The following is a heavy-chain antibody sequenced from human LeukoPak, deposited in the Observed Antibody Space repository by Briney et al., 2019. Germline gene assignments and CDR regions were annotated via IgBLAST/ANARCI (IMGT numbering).Heavy chain of an antibody. CDR2: INPSGGST. Sequence: ASVKVSCKASGYTFTSYYMHWVRQAPGQGLEWMGIINPSGGSTSYAQKFQGRVTMTRDTSTSTVYMELSSLRSEDTAVYYCASPGSSRRPQLGFDPWGQGTLVTVSS. J-gene: IGHJ5*02. CDR3: ASPGSSRRPQLGFDP. V-gene: IGHV1-46*03. D-gene: IGHD6-13*01. CDR1: GYTFTSYY.